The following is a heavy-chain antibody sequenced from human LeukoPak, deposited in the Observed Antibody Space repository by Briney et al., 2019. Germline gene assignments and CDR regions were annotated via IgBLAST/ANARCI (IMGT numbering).Heavy chain of an antibody. J-gene: IGHJ6*02. Sequence: PGGSLRLSCAASGVALSSDWMTWVRQVPGRGPEWVANVNRDGSETYYLDSVKGRFTISKDNAKNSLYLQMNSLRAEDTALYHCARNNGMDVWGQGTTVIVSS. CDR1: GVALSSDW. CDR2: VNRDGSET. CDR3: ARNNGMDV. V-gene: IGHV3-7*03.